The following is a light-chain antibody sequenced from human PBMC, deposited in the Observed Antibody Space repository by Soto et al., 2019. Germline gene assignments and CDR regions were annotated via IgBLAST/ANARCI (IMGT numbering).Light chain of an antibody. CDR1: QSVLYSSNNKKY. J-gene: IGKJ2*01. Sequence: DIVMTQSPDSLAVSLGERATINCKSSQSVLYSSNNKKYLAWYQQKPGQPPKLLIYWASTRESGVPDRFSGSGSGTDFTLTISSLQADDVAVYYCQQYYSAPYTFGQGTKLEIK. V-gene: IGKV4-1*01. CDR3: QQYYSAPYT. CDR2: WAS.